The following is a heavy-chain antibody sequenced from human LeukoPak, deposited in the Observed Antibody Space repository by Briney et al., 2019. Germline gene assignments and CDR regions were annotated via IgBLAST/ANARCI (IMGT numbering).Heavy chain of an antibody. Sequence: SQTLSLTCTVSGGSISSDIYYWNWLRQPAGKGLEWIGRFYNSGRTNFNPSLKSRVTISADTSKNQFSLKLRSVTAADTAVYYCARGDLKSDWFDPWGQGTLVIVST. V-gene: IGHV4-61*02. CDR2: FYNSGRT. CDR1: GGSISSDIYY. J-gene: IGHJ5*02. D-gene: IGHD3-3*01. CDR3: ARGDLKSDWFDP.